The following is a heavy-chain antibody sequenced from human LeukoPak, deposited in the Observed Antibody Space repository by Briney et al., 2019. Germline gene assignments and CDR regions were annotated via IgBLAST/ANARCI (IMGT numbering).Heavy chain of an antibody. V-gene: IGHV5-51*01. J-gene: IGHJ6*02. D-gene: IGHD2-15*01. CDR1: GYSFTSYW. CDR3: ARSSYSSGMDV. Sequence: GESLKISCKGSGYSFTSYWIGWVRQMPGKGLEWMGIIYPGDSDTRYSPSFQGQVTISADKSINTAYLQWRSLKASDTAIYYCARSSYSSGMDVWGQGTTVTVSS. CDR2: IYPGDSDT.